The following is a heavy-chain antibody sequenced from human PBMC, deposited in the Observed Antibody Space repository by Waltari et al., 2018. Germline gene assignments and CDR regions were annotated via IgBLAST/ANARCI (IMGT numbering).Heavy chain of an antibody. CDR2: IEPEDGET. Sequence: EVQLVQSGAEVKKPGATVKISCKASGYTFIDYFMHWVQQAPGKGLEWVGRIEPEDGETVYAEKSQGRVTITADTSTDTSYLELSSLRSDDTAVYYCAPLPGGSGQTFDYWGQGTLLTVSS. CDR3: APLPGGSGQTFDY. CDR1: GYTFIDYF. V-gene: IGHV1-69-2*01. D-gene: IGHD3-10*01. J-gene: IGHJ4*02.